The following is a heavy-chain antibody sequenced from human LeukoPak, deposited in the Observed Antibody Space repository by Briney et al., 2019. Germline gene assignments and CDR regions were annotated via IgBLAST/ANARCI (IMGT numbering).Heavy chain of an antibody. J-gene: IGHJ4*02. Sequence: SQTLSLTCTVSGVSISSGDYYWSWIRQPPGKGLEWIGYIYYSGSTYYNPSLKSRVTISVDTSKNQFSLKLSSVTAADTAVYYCARISTFGGVIVFDYWGQGTLVTVSS. CDR2: IYYSGST. D-gene: IGHD3-16*02. CDR3: ARISTFGGVIVFDY. V-gene: IGHV4-30-4*01. CDR1: GVSISSGDYY.